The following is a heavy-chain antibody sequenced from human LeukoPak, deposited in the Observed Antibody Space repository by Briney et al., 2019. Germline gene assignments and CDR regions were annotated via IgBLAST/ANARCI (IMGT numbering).Heavy chain of an antibody. V-gene: IGHV4-61*01. Sequence: SETLSLTCAVSGYSISSGYYWGWIRQPPGKGLEWIGYIYYSGSTNYNPSLKSRVTISVDTSKNQFSLKLSSVTAADTAVYYCARLANSYSSSWYYQHYYYYMDVWGKGTTVTVSS. CDR1: GYSISSGYY. J-gene: IGHJ6*03. D-gene: IGHD6-13*01. CDR2: IYYSGST. CDR3: ARLANSYSSSWYYQHYYYYMDV.